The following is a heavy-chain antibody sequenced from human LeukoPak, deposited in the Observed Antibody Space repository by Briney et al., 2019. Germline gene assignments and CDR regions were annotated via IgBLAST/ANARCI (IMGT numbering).Heavy chain of an antibody. CDR2: IYSSEFT. V-gene: IGHV4-39*01. J-gene: IGHJ4*02. CDR1: GGSFDNSYC. CDR3: ARGSDDYKLGNY. D-gene: IGHD5-24*01. Sequence: PSETLSLSCTVSGGSFDNSYCWTWVRQPPGKGPEWIATIYSSEFTYYNPSLRSRVTISGDRSKNLFSLRLSSVTAADTAVYCCARGSDDYKLGNYWGQGTLVTVSS.